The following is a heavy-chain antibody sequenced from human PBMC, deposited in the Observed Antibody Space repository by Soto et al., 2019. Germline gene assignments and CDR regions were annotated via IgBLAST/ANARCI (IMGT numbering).Heavy chain of an antibody. Sequence: GGSLRLSCAASGFTFSSYWMHWVRQAPGKGLVWVSRINSDGSSTSYADSVKGRFTISRDNAKNTLYLQMNSLRAEDTAVYFCAKDDFFVVGIFRGFDIWGQGTVVTVSS. J-gene: IGHJ3*02. V-gene: IGHV3-74*01. CDR2: INSDGSST. CDR1: GFTFSSYW. CDR3: AKDDFFVVGIFRGFDI. D-gene: IGHD3-3*01.